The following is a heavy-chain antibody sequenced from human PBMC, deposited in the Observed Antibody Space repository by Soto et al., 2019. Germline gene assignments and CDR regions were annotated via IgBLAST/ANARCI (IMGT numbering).Heavy chain of an antibody. CDR2: IWYDGSNK. CDR1: GFTFSSYG. D-gene: IGHD3-22*01. V-gene: IGHV3-33*01. J-gene: IGHJ4*02. Sequence: GGSLRLSCAASGFTFSSYGMHWVRQAPDKGLEWVAVIWYDGSNKYYADSVKGRFTISRDNSKNTLYLQMNSLRAEDTAVYYCAREGTYYYDSSGYPRCDYWGQGTLVTVSS. CDR3: AREGTYYYDSSGYPRCDY.